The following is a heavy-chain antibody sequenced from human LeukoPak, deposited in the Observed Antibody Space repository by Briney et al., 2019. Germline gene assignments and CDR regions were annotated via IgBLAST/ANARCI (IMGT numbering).Heavy chain of an antibody. V-gene: IGHV3-7*01. CDR3: ARRDHGDYGEEY. Sequence: GRSLRLSCAASGFGFSNFWMSWVRQAPGKGPEWVANIKEDGSLKNYVDSVEGRFTVSRDNAKNTLYLQMNSLRLEDTAVYYCARRDHGDYGEEYWGQGTLVTVSS. CDR2: IKEDGSLK. D-gene: IGHD4-17*01. CDR1: GFGFSNFW. J-gene: IGHJ4*02.